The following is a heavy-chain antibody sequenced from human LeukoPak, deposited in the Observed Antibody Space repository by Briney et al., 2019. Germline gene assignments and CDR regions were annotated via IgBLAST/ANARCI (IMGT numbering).Heavy chain of an antibody. V-gene: IGHV3-23*01. D-gene: IGHD3-3*02. CDR2: ISGSGEST. J-gene: IGHJ4*02. Sequence: PGGSLRLSCAGSGFTFSNYAMTWVRQAPGRGLERVSGISGSGESTYYVDSVKGRFTIFRDNSKNTVYLQMNSLRAEDTAVYFCTAERHFSFYYWGQGTLVTVSS. CDR3: TAERHFSFYY. CDR1: GFTFSNYA.